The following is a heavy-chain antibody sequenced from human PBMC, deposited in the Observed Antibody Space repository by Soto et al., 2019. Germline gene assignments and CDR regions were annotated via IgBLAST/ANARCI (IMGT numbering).Heavy chain of an antibody. D-gene: IGHD5-12*01. CDR1: GVTFTRQD. CDR2: IISIFGTP. Sequence: SVKVSCKASGVTFTRQDMRWVRQALGQGLEWMGGIISIFGTPQYAEKFQDRVTITADESTSTAYMELSSLTSEDTAVYYCATNEGRDGYSFDYWGQGTLVTVSS. CDR3: ATNEGRDGYSFDY. V-gene: IGHV1-69*13. J-gene: IGHJ4*02.